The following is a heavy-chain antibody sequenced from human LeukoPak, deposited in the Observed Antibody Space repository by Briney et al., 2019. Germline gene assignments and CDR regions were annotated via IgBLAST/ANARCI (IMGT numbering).Heavy chain of an antibody. CDR2: IIPILGIA. J-gene: IGHJ6*02. V-gene: IGHV1-69*04. Sequence: SVKVSCKASGGTFSSYAISWVRQAPGQGLEWMGRIIPILGIANYAQKFQGRVTITADKSTSTAYMEPSSLRSEDTAVYYCARAGSYYDFWSGQYYGMDVWGQGTTVTVTS. CDR3: ARAGSYYDFWSGQYYGMDV. D-gene: IGHD3-3*01. CDR1: GGTFSSYA.